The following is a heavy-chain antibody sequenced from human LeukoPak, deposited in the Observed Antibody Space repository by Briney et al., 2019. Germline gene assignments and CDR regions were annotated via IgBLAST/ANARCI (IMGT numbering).Heavy chain of an antibody. CDR2: IRYDGSNK. CDR3: VRELPAAIYYYYMDV. Sequence: PGGSLRLSCAASGFTFSSYAMHWVRQAPGKGLEWVAFIRYDGSNKYYADSVKGRFTISRDNAKNSLYLQMNSLRAEDTAVYYCVRELPAAIYYYYMDVWGKGTTVTVSS. D-gene: IGHD2-2*01. CDR1: GFTFSSYA. V-gene: IGHV3-30*02. J-gene: IGHJ6*03.